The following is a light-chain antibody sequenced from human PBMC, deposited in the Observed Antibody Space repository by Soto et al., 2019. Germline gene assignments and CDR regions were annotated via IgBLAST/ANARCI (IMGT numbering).Light chain of an antibody. CDR2: DAS. V-gene: IGKV3-15*01. Sequence: ETVMTQSPATLSVSPGERPTLSCRASQSVSSNLAWYQQKPGQAPRLLIYDASTRATGIPARFSGSGSGTDVTHTSSSLQSQDVSVYYCCLYNTWPLTCGLETQVDI. J-gene: IGKJ3*01. CDR1: QSVSSN. CDR3: CLYNTWPLT.